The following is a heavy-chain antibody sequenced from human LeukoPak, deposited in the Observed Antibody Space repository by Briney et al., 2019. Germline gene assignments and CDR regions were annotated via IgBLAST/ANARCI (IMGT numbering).Heavy chain of an antibody. D-gene: IGHD5-18*01. J-gene: IGHJ4*02. CDR3: AKIVDTAMADGAYYFDY. CDR2: ISSSSSYI. CDR1: GFTFSSYS. V-gene: IGHV3-21*01. Sequence: GGSLRLSCAASGFTFSSYSMNWVRQAPGKGLEWVSSISSSSSYIYYADSVKGRFTISRDNAKNSLYLQMNSLRAEDTAVYYCAKIVDTAMADGAYYFDYWGQGTLVTVSS.